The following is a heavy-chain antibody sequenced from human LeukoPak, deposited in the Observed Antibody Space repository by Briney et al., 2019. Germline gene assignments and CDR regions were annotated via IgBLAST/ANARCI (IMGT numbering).Heavy chain of an antibody. J-gene: IGHJ3*02. CDR3: ARAGWLVRSGAFDI. V-gene: IGHV4-59*02. D-gene: IGHD6-19*01. CDR1: GFNVRANY. Sequence: GSLRLSCAASGFNVRANYMAWVRQSPGKGLEWIGYIYYSGSTNYNPSLKSRVTISVDTSKNQFSLKLSSVTAADTAVYYCARAGWLVRSGAFDIWGQGTMVTVSS. CDR2: IYYSGST.